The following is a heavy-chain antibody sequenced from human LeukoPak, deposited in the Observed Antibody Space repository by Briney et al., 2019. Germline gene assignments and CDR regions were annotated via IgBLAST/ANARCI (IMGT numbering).Heavy chain of an antibody. CDR3: AWRTTTTVGPFDY. CDR1: RLTFSNYA. V-gene: IGHV4-34*08. Sequence: GSLRLSCAASRLTFSNYAMTWVRQAPGKGLEWIGEINHSGSTNYNPSLKSRVTISVDTSKNQFSPKLSSVTAADTAVYYCAWRTTTTVGPFDYWGQGTLVTVSS. CDR2: INHSGST. D-gene: IGHD4-11*01. J-gene: IGHJ4*02.